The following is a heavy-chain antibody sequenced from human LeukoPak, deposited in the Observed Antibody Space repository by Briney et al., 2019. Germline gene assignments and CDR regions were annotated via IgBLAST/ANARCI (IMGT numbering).Heavy chain of an antibody. D-gene: IGHD5-12*01. CDR3: ARGRGHSGYDCPDY. CDR1: GFTFSTYV. J-gene: IGHJ4*02. CDR2: ISYDGSNK. V-gene: IGHV3-30-3*01. Sequence: LTGGSLRLSCAASGFTFSTYVMNWVRQAPGKGLEWVAVISYDGSNKYYADSVKGRFTISRDNSKNTLYLQMNSLRAEDTAVYYCARGRGHSGYDCPDYWGQGTLVTVSS.